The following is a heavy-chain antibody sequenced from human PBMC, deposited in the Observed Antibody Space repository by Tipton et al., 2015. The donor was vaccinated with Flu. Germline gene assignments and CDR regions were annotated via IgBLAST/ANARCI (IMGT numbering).Heavy chain of an antibody. CDR1: GYTFTSCD. CDR2: MNPNSINT. CDR3: ARVDRVKEYVRT. J-gene: IGHJ5*02. Sequence: QVQLVQSGAEVKKPGASVKVSCKASGYTFTSCDITWVRQAPGQGLEWMGWMNPNSINTGYAQKFQGRVTMTRNTSISTAYMELSSLRSEDTAVYNCARVDRVKEYVRTWGEGTLVTVST. D-gene: IGHD6-19*01. V-gene: IGHV1-8*01.